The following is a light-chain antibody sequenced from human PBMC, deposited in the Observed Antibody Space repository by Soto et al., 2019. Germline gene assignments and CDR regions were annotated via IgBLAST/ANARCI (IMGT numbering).Light chain of an antibody. V-gene: IGKV1-9*01. CDR3: QQLNSYPT. CDR2: AAS. CDR1: QGISSY. Sequence: EIQLTQSPSFLSASVGDRVTITCRASQGISSYLGWYQQKPGKDPKLLIYAASTLQSGVPSRFSGSGSGTEFTLTISSLHPEDFATYYCQQLNSYPTFGQGTKVEIK. J-gene: IGKJ1*01.